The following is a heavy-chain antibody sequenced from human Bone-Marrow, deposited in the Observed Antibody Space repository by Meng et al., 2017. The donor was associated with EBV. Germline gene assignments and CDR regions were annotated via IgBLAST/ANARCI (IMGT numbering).Heavy chain of an antibody. D-gene: IGHD1-26*01. V-gene: IGHV4-34*01. CDR2: INHSGST. CDR3: ARARVGATRGTYFDY. Sequence: QQLPAGLFKPPRPVSPTCAVLGVSFSGYYWSWIRQPPGKGLEWIGEINHSGSTNYNPSLKSRVTISVDTSKNQFSLKLSSVTAADTAVYYCARARVGATRGTYFDYWGQGTLVTVSS. CDR1: GVSFSGYY. J-gene: IGHJ4*02.